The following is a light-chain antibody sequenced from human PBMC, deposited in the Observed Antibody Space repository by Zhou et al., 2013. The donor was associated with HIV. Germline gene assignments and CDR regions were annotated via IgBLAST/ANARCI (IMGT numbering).Light chain of an antibody. J-gene: IGKJ3*01. V-gene: IGKV3-11*01. CDR1: QSVFSN. CDR2: DAS. Sequence: EVVMTQSPSTLSVSPGERVTLSCRASQSVFSNLAWYQQKPGQAPRLLIYDASNRATGIPARFSGSGSGTDFTLTISSLEPEDFAVYYCQQRGSWPPFTFGPGTKVDIK. CDR3: QQRGSWPPFT.